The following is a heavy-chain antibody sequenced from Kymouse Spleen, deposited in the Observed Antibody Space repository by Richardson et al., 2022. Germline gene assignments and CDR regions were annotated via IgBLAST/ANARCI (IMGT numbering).Heavy chain of an antibody. Sequence: QLQLQESGPGLVKPSETLSLTCTVSGGSISSSSYYWGWIRQPPGKGLEWIGSIYYSGSTYYNPSLKSRVTISVDTSKNQFSLKLSSVTAADTAVYYCARTYYDILTGYYNYFDYWGQGTLVTVSS. CDR2: IYYSGST. D-gene: IGHD3-9*01. J-gene: IGHJ4*02. CDR3: ARTYYDILTGYYNYFDY. CDR1: GGSISSSSYY. V-gene: IGHV4-39*01.